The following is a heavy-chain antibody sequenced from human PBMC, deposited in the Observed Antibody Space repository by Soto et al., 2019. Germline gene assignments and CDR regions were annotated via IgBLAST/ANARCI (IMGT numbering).Heavy chain of an antibody. Sequence: VASVKVSCKASGYTFTGYYIHWVRQAPGQGLEWMGWINPNSGGTNYAQKFQGRVTMTRDTSISTAYMELSRLRSDDTAVYYCARDQMVTFFGEGGPGRYWFDPWGQGTLVTVSS. CDR1: GYTFTGYY. CDR2: INPNSGGT. D-gene: IGHD5-18*01. V-gene: IGHV1-2*02. CDR3: ARDQMVTFFGEGGPGRYWFDP. J-gene: IGHJ5*02.